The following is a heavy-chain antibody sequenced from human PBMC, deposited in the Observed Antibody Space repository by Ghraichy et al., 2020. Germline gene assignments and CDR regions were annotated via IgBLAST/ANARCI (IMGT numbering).Heavy chain of an antibody. J-gene: IGHJ3*02. CDR3: AKFDLAFDAFDI. CDR1: GFTFSSYG. V-gene: IGHV3-30*02. CDR2: IRYDGSNK. Sequence: GGSLRLSCAASGFTFSSYGMHWVRQAPGKGLEWVAFIRYDGSNKYYADSVKGRFTISRDNSKNTLYLQMNSLRAEDTAVYYCAKFDLAFDAFDIWGQGTMVTVSS.